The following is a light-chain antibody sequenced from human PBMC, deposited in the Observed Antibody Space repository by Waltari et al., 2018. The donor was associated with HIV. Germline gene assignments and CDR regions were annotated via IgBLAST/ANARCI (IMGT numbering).Light chain of an antibody. Sequence: ENVLTQSPGPLSLSPGERATLSGRASRSVSSNYLTWYQHRPGQAPRLLIYAASTRATAIPDRFSGSGSGTDFTLTISRLEPEDFAVYYCQQYGTSPYTFGQGTKVEI. V-gene: IGKV3-20*01. J-gene: IGKJ2*01. CDR1: RSVSSNY. CDR2: AAS. CDR3: QQYGTSPYT.